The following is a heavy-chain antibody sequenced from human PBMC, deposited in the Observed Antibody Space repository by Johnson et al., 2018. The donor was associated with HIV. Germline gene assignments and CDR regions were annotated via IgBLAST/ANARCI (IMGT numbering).Heavy chain of an antibody. J-gene: IGHJ3*02. Sequence: VQLVESGGGVVQPGRSLRLSCAASGFTFSSYAMSWVRQAPGKGLEWVSAISGSGGSTYYADSVKGRFTISRDNSKNTLYLQMNSLRAEDTALYYCAKGAIIRDAFDIWGQGTMVTVSS. CDR2: ISGSGGST. D-gene: IGHD4-17*01. CDR1: GFTFSSYA. CDR3: AKGAIIRDAFDI. V-gene: IGHV3-23*04.